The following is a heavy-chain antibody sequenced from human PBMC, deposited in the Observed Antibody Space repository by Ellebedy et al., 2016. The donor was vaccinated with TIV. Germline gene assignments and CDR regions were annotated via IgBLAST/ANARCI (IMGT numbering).Heavy chain of an antibody. CDR1: GGSLSGYY. J-gene: IGHJ4*02. CDR3: AVGRSGWYYFDY. V-gene: IGHV4-34*12. Sequence: SETLSLTCAAYGGSLSGYYWSWVRQSPGKGLEWIGDMIQSGNTNYNPSPKSRATITVDTSKNHFSLRLSSVTAADTAVYYCAVGRSGWYYFDYWGQGTLVTVSS. CDR2: MIQSGNT. D-gene: IGHD6-19*01.